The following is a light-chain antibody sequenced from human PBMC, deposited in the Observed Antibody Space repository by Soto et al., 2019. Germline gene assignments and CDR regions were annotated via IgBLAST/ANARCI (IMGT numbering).Light chain of an antibody. J-gene: IGKJ1*01. CDR3: QQYGSLPRT. V-gene: IGKV3-20*01. CDR1: QSVNKNF. Sequence: EIVVTQSPVTLSLSPGERATLSCRASQSVNKNFLAWYQQKPGQAPRLLIYGASSRATGIPDRFSGSGSETDFTLTISRLEPEDFAVYYCQQYGSLPRTFGQGTKVDIK. CDR2: GAS.